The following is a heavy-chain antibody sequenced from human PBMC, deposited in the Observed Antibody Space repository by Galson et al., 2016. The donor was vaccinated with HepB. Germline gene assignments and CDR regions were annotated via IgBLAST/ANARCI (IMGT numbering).Heavy chain of an antibody. D-gene: IGHD3-10*01. CDR3: AREADYYYGSGSRANVGFLHKWSDP. J-gene: IGHJ5*02. V-gene: IGHV3-30-3*01. CDR1: GFTFSNYA. CDR2: ISYDGSNK. Sequence: SLRLSCAASGFTFSNYAMHWVRQAPGKGLEWVAVISYDGSNKYYADSVKGRFTISRDNSKNTLYLQMNSLRAEDTAVYYCAREADYYYGSGSRANVGFLHKWSDPWGQGTLVTVSS.